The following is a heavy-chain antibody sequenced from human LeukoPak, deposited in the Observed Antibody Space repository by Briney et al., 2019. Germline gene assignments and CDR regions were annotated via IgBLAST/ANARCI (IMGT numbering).Heavy chain of an antibody. V-gene: IGHV4-34*01. CDR1: GGSFSGYY. Sequence: PSETLSLTCAVYGGSFSGYYWSWIRQPPGKGLEWVGEINHSGSTNYNPSLKSRVTISVDTSKNQFSLKLSSVTAADTALYYCARLHRGVAAAGTGYYFDYWGQGTLVTVSS. CDR2: INHSGST. J-gene: IGHJ4*02. CDR3: ARLHRGVAAAGTGYYFDY. D-gene: IGHD6-13*01.